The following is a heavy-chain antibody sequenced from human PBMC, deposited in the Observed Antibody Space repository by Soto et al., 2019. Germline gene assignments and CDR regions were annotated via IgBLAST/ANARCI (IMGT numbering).Heavy chain of an antibody. J-gene: IGHJ4*02. D-gene: IGHD3-10*01. CDR2: ISYDGKNR. V-gene: IGHV3-30*18. Sequence: QVQLVESGGDVVQPGRSLRLSCAASGFIFNAYGMHWVRQAPGKGLEWVATISYDGKNRFYADSVKGRFTISRDNSRDNSRNTLYLQMNSLRPEDTAVYSCGKALKIEVRGVPPPDFWGRGTLVIVS. CDR3: GKALKIEVRGVPPPDF. CDR1: GFIFNAYG.